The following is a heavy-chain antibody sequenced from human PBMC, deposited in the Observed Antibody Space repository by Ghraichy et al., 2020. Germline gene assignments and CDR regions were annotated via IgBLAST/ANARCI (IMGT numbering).Heavy chain of an antibody. V-gene: IGHV2-70*04. CDR1: GFSLSTTGMR. Sequence: SGPTLVKPTQTLTLTYTFSGFSLSTTGMRVVWIRQPPGKALEWLARIDWDDDRFYSTSLKTRLTISKDTSKNQVVLTMTNMDPVDTATYYCARIGLPTSSYFLDFWGQGTLVTGSS. D-gene: IGHD5-18*01. CDR3: ARIGLPTSSYFLDF. CDR2: IDWDDDR. J-gene: IGHJ4*02.